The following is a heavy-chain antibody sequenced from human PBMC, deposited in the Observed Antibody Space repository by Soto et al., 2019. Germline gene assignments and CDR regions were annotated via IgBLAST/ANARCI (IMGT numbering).Heavy chain of an antibody. CDR1: GGSISSGDYY. CDR3: ARVRSVVVTAIRSRGYNWFDP. Sequence: SETLSLTCTVSGGSISSGDYYWSWIRQPPGKGLEWIGYIYYSGSTYYNPSLKSRVTISVDTSKNQFSLKLSSVTAADTAVYYCARVRSVVVTAIRSRGYNWFDPWGQGTLVTVSS. J-gene: IGHJ5*02. D-gene: IGHD2-21*02. CDR2: IYYSGST. V-gene: IGHV4-30-4*01.